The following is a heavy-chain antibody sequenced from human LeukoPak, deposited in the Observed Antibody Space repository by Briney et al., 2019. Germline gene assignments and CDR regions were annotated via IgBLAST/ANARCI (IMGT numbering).Heavy chain of an antibody. V-gene: IGHV1-8*01. CDR2: MSPNSGDT. J-gene: IGHJ4*02. D-gene: IGHD6-19*01. Sequence: ASVKVSCKASGYTFTSYDFNWVRQATGQRPEWMGWMSPNSGDTGYAQKFQDRVTMTRNTSISTAYIELSSLRSDDTAVYYCARGAVAGTNDYWGQGTLVTVSS. CDR1: GYTFTSYD. CDR3: ARGAVAGTNDY.